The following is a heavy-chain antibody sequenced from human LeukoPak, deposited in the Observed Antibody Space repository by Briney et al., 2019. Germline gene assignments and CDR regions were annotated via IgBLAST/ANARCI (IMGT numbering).Heavy chain of an antibody. J-gene: IGHJ4*02. Sequence: SETLSLTCAVYGGSFSGYYWSWIRQPPGKGLEWIGEINHSGSTNYNPSLKSRVTISVDTSKNQFSLKLSSVTAADTAVFYCARLKNDDYVDYWGQGTLVTVSS. CDR2: INHSGST. V-gene: IGHV4-34*01. CDR3: ARLKNDDYVDY. D-gene: IGHD1-1*01. CDR1: GGSFSGYY.